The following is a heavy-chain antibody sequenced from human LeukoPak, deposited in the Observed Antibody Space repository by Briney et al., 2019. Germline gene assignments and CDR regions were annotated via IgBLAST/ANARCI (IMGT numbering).Heavy chain of an antibody. D-gene: IGHD3-3*01. J-gene: IGHJ4*02. Sequence: GGSLRLSCAASGFTFSNYGMSWVRQAPGKGLEWVSGISGSGGSTYFADSVKGRLTISRDNSKNTLYLQMNSLRAEDTAVYYCAKAVYYDFWSGYYSHFDYWGQGTLVTVSS. V-gene: IGHV3-23*01. CDR3: AKAVYYDFWSGYYSHFDY. CDR1: GFTFSNYG. CDR2: ISGSGGST.